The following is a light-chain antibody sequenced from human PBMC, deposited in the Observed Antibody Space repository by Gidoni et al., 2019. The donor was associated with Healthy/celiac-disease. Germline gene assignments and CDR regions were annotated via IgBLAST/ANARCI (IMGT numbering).Light chain of an antibody. CDR2: KGS. CDR3: QQYNSYPYT. CDR1: QSISSW. V-gene: IGKV1-5*03. Sequence: DIQMTQSPSTLSASVGDRVTITCRASQSISSWLAWYQQKPGKDPKLMIYKGSSLESGVPSKFSGSGSGTEFTLTISSLQPDDFATYYCQQYNSYPYTVGQGTKLEIK. J-gene: IGKJ2*01.